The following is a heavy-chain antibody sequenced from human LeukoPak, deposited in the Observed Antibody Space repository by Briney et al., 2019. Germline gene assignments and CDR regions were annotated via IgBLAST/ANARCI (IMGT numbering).Heavy chain of an antibody. D-gene: IGHD3-22*01. Sequence: GSLRLSCAASGFTFRDYFMSWIRQAPGKGLEWVAYTNTAGNTIYYADSMKGRFTISRDNAKNSLYLQMNTLRAEDTAVYYCARATYDSSAVDAFDIWGQGTMVTV. CDR3: ARATYDSSAVDAFDI. V-gene: IGHV3-11*01. CDR1: GFTFRDYF. CDR2: TNTAGNTI. J-gene: IGHJ3*02.